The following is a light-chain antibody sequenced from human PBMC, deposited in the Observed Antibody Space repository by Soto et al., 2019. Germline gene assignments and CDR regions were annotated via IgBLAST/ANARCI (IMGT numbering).Light chain of an antibody. Sequence: EIVLTQSPATLSLSPGERATLSCRASQSVSSYSAWYQQKPGQAPRLLIYDASNRATGIPARFSGSGSGTDFTLTISSLEPEDFAVYYCQQRSNWPPSTFGGGTKVEIK. CDR2: DAS. V-gene: IGKV3-11*01. CDR1: QSVSSY. J-gene: IGKJ4*01. CDR3: QQRSNWPPST.